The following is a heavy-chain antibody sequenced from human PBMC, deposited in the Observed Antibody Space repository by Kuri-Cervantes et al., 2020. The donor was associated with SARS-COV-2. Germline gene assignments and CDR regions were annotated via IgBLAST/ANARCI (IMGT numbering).Heavy chain of an antibody. V-gene: IGHV4-59*08. CDR2: IYYSGST. Sequence: SETLSLTCTVSDGSFNSHYWSWIRQPPGKGLEWIGYIYYSGSTTYNPSLRSRLTLSVDTSKNQFSLKLSPVTAADTAMYYCARHVTGTTFSWLDPWDQGILVTVSS. D-gene: IGHD1-1*01. CDR1: DGSFNSHY. CDR3: ARHVTGTTFSWLDP. J-gene: IGHJ5*02.